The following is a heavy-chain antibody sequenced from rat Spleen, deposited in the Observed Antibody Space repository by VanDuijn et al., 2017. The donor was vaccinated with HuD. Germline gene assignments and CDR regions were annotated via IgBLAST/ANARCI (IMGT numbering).Heavy chain of an antibody. CDR3: AREAGLPFHYFDY. J-gene: IGHJ2*01. D-gene: IGHD1-4*01. CDR2: ISTGGGNT. V-gene: IGHV5S13*01. Sequence: EVQLVESGGGLVQPGRSLKLSCAASGFTFSSFAMAWMRQAPKKGLEWIATISTGGGNTYYRDSVKGRFTISRDNAKTTLYLQMDSLRSEDTATYFCAREAGLPFHYFDYWGQGVMVTVSS. CDR1: GFTFSSFA.